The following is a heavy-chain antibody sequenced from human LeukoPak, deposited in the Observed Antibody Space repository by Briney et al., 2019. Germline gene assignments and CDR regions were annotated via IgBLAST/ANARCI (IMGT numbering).Heavy chain of an antibody. CDR3: AKVGKLWFGEISGYFDY. CDR2: ISGSGGST. J-gene: IGHJ4*02. CDR1: GFTFSSYA. V-gene: IGHV3-23*01. D-gene: IGHD3-10*01. Sequence: GGSLRLSCAASGFTFSSYAMSWVRQAPGKGLEWVSAISGSGGSTYYADSVKGRFTISRDNSKNTLYLQMNSLRAEDTAVYYCAKVGKLWFGEISGYFDYWGQGTLVTVSS.